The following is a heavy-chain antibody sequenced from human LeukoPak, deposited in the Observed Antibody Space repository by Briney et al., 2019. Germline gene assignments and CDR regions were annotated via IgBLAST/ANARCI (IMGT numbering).Heavy chain of an antibody. V-gene: IGHV1-69*06. CDR1: GGTFSSYA. Sequence: SVTVSCKASGGTFSSYAISWVRQAPGQGLEWMGGIIPIFGTANYAQKFQGRVTITADKSTSTAYMELSSPRSEDTAVYYCARDYSGSYPYFDYWGQGTLVTVSS. D-gene: IGHD1-26*01. J-gene: IGHJ4*02. CDR2: IIPIFGTA. CDR3: ARDYSGSYPYFDY.